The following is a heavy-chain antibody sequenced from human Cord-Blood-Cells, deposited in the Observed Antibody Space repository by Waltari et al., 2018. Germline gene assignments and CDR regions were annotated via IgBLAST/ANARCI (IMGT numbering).Heavy chain of an antibody. CDR3: ARQTVAAAAYDY. V-gene: IGHV3-33*01. J-gene: IGHJ4*02. Sequence: QVQLVESGGGVVQPGRSMRLSCAAPGFTFSSYGMHWVSQGPGQGLEWVVVIWYERSNKYYADEIQSQVNNSSDNPKHTLYLQTNHQSAEDTAVYYCARQTVAAAAYDYWGQETLVTVS. CDR1: GFTFSSYG. D-gene: IGHD6-13*01. CDR2: IWYERSNK.